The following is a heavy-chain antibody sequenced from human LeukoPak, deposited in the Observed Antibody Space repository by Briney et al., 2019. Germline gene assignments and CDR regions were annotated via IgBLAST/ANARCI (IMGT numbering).Heavy chain of an antibody. J-gene: IGHJ4*02. CDR2: IFFSGST. V-gene: IGHV4-39*01. Sequence: SETLSLTCTVSGGSISSSSYYWGWLRQPPGKGLEWIGRIFFSGSTYYNPSLESRVTISVDTSKNQFSLKLEYLNGGETAVYYCARQFYYDSGGSHYWGQGTLVSVSS. CDR1: GGSISSSSYY. D-gene: IGHD3-22*01. CDR3: ARQFYYDSGGSHY.